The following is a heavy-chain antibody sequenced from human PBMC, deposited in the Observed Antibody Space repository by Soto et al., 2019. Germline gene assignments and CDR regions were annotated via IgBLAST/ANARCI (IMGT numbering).Heavy chain of an antibody. CDR2: IIPIFGTA. D-gene: IGHD2-21*02. J-gene: IGHJ3*02. CDR1: GGTFSSFA. V-gene: IGHV1-69*01. CDR3: ARDRVVVTASRGHDAFDI. Sequence: QVQLVQSGAEVKKPGSSVKVSCKASGGTFSSFAISWVRQAPGQGLEWMGGIIPIFGTANYAQKFQGRVTITADESTSTAYMELSSLRSEDTAVYYCARDRVVVTASRGHDAFDIWGQGTMVTVSS.